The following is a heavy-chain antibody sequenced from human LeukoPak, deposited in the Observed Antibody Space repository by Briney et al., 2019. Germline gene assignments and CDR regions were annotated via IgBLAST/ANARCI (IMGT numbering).Heavy chain of an antibody. CDR1: GFTFSSYE. CDR3: ARDLDGYVDY. CDR2: ISSSGSTI. D-gene: IGHD5-24*01. V-gene: IGHV3-48*03. Sequence: PGGSLRLSCAASGFTFSSYEMNWFRQAPGKGLEWVSYISSSGSTIYYADSVKGRFTISRDNAKNSLYLQMNSLRAEDTAVYYCARDLDGYVDYWGQGTLVTVSS. J-gene: IGHJ4*02.